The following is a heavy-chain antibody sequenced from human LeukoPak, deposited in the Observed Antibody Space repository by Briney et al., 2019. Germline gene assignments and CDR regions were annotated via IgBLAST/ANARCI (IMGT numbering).Heavy chain of an antibody. D-gene: IGHD1-14*01. CDR2: IYNSGST. CDR3: AKPRERKGAFDI. Sequence: KPSETLSLTCTVSGGSISSYHWSWIRQPPGKGLEWIGYIYNSGSTNYNPSLKSRVTISVDTSKNHFSLKLSSVTAADTAMYYCAKPRERKGAFDIWGQGTMVTVSS. J-gene: IGHJ3*02. CDR1: GGSISSYH. V-gene: IGHV4-59*08.